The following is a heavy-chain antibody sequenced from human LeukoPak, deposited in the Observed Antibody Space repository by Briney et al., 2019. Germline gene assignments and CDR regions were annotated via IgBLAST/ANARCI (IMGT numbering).Heavy chain of an antibody. CDR1: GFTFSSYE. V-gene: IGHV3-48*03. Sequence: PGGSLRLSCAASGFTFSSYEMNWVRQAPGKGLEWVSYISSSGSTIYYADSVKGRFTISRDNAKNSLYLQMNSLRAEDTAVYYCAREPYDSSGYHSEYFDYWGQGTLVTVSS. J-gene: IGHJ4*02. D-gene: IGHD3-22*01. CDR2: ISSSGSTI. CDR3: AREPYDSSGYHSEYFDY.